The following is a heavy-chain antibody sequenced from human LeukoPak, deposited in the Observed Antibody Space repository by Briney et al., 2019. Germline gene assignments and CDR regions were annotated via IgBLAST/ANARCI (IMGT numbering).Heavy chain of an antibody. D-gene: IGHD5-18*01. V-gene: IGHV3-53*04. CDR2: IYSGGST. Sequence: GGSLRLSCAASGFTVSSNYMSWVRQAPGKGLEWVSVIYSGGSTYYADSVKGRFTISRHNSKNTLYLQMNSLRAEDTAVYYCARDSHGDTAVAFTSWGQGTLVTVSS. CDR1: GFTVSSNY. CDR3: ARDSHGDTAVAFTS. J-gene: IGHJ4*02.